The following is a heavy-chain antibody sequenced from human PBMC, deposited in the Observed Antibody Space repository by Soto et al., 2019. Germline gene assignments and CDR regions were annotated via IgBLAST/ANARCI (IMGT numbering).Heavy chain of an antibody. J-gene: IGHJ4*02. CDR3: ARDPSAPQNCGGDCYSDY. D-gene: IGHD2-21*02. Sequence: SVKGSCKAAGGTFSSYSIGWVRQAPGQGLEWMGGIIPIFGTANYAQKFQGRVTITADESTSTAYMELSSLRSEDTAVYYCARDPSAPQNCGGDCYSDYWGQGSLVTVSS. V-gene: IGHV1-69*01. CDR1: GGTFSSYS. CDR2: IIPIFGTA.